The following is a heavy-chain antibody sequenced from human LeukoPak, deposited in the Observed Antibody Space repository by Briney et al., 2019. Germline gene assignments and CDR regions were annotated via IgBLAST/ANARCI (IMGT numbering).Heavy chain of an antibody. CDR2: IKQDETEK. J-gene: IGHJ4*02. CDR1: GFTFSNFW. CDR3: AKDLIARDSSGPDY. V-gene: IGHV3-7*03. D-gene: IGHD3-22*01. Sequence: GGSLRLSCTASGFTFSNFWMGWVRQAPGKGLEWVANIKQDETEKFYLGSVKGRFTISRDNAKNSLYLQMNSLRAEDTAVYYCAKDLIARDSSGPDYWGQGTLVTVSS.